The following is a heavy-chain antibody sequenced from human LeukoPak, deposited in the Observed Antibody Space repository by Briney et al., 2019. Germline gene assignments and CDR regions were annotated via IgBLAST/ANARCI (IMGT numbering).Heavy chain of an antibody. CDR3: AREALRGYSGYGPADYFDF. J-gene: IGHJ4*02. Sequence: PGGSLRLSCAASGFTVSSNYMSWVRQAPGKGLEWVSVIYSGGATYYADSVKGRFTISRDNSKNTLYLQMGSLRAEDMAVYYCAREALRGYSGYGPADYFDFWGQGTLVTVSS. CDR1: GFTVSSNY. V-gene: IGHV3-66*01. CDR2: IYSGGAT. D-gene: IGHD5-12*01.